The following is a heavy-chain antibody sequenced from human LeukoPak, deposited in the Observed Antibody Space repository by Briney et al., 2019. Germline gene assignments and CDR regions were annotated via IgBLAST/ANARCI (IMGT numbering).Heavy chain of an antibody. CDR3: ARWARYCSSGSCYSLFDL. V-gene: IGHV3-7*02. CDR1: GFTFRSYW. CDR2: MKLDGSEE. J-gene: IGHJ5*02. Sequence: GGSLRLSCAASGFTFRSYWMSWVRQAPGKGLEWVANMKLDGSEEYYVDSLKGRFTISSDNAKNSLYLHMNSLRVDDTAVYYCARWARYCSSGSCYSLFDLWGQGTLVTVSS. D-gene: IGHD2-15*01.